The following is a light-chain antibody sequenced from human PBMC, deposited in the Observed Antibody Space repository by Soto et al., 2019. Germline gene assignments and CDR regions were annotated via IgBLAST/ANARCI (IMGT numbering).Light chain of an antibody. Sequence: EIVMTQSPATLSVSPGERATLSCRASQSVSRTYLAWYQQKPVQAPRLLIYATSSRATGIPDRFSGSGSGTDFTLTISRLEPEDFAVYYCQQYGSSGTFGQGTKVDIK. J-gene: IGKJ1*01. CDR2: ATS. CDR1: QSVSRTY. CDR3: QQYGSSGT. V-gene: IGKV3-20*01.